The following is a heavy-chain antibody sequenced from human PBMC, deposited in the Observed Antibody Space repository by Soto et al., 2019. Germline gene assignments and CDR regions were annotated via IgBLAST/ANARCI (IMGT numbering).Heavy chain of an antibody. CDR2: ISYDGANK. Sequence: QVQLVESGGGVVQPGRSLRLSCAASGFTFSSYAMHWVRQAPGKGLEWVAVISYDGANKYYADSVKGRFTISRDSSKNTLYFQMNSLRAEDTAVYFCARGGYCNSTSCYRCGMDVWGQGTTVTVSS. D-gene: IGHD2-2*03. CDR1: GFTFSSYA. CDR3: ARGGYCNSTSCYRCGMDV. J-gene: IGHJ6*02. V-gene: IGHV3-30*14.